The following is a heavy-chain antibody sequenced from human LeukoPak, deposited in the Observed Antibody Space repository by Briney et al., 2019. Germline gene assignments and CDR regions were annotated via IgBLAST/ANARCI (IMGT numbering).Heavy chain of an antibody. J-gene: IGHJ6*02. CDR1: GGTFSSYA. Sequence: SVKVSCKAPGGTFSSYAISWVRQAPGQGLEWMGGIIPIFGTANYAQKFQGRVTITADTSTSTVYMELSSLRSEETAVYYCARDQGLTAPPPYGLDVWGQGTTVIVSS. V-gene: IGHV1-69*06. CDR2: IIPIFGTA. D-gene: IGHD5-18*01. CDR3: ARDQGLTAPPPYGLDV.